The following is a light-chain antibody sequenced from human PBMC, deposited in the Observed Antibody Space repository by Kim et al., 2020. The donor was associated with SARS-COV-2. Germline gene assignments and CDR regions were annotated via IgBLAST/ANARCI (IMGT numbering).Light chain of an antibody. CDR1: RDITKF. Sequence: SASVGDRVTITCRASRDITKFLAWFQKKPGQAPKSLIYGASSFQSGVPSRFSGSGSGTDFTLTISSLQPEDVATYYCQQYFGYPYTFGQGTKLEIK. CDR3: QQYFGYPYT. J-gene: IGKJ2*01. V-gene: IGKV1-16*01. CDR2: GAS.